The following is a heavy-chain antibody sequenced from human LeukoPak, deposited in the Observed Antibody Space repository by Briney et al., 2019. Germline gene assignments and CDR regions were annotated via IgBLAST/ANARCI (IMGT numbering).Heavy chain of an antibody. Sequence: PSETLSLTCAAYGVSFSGYYWSWIRQPPGKGLEWIGEINHSGSTNYKPPLKSRVTISVDTSKNQFSLTLSSVTAADTDVYYCARHGLRIGWFDYWGQGTLVTVSS. V-gene: IGHV4-34*01. J-gene: IGHJ5*01. CDR2: INHSGST. D-gene: IGHD1-26*01. CDR3: ARHGLRIGWFDY. CDR1: GVSFSGYY.